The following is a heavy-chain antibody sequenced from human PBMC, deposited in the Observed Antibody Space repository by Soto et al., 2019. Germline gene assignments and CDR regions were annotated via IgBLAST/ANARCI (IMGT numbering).Heavy chain of an antibody. CDR2: IIPIFGTA. CDR1: GGTYSSYA. J-gene: IGHJ4*02. V-gene: IGHV1-69*06. CDR3: ARVKGLYRSSSGALHY. D-gene: IGHD6-6*01. Sequence: QVQLVQSGAEVKKPGSSVKVSCKASGGTYSSYAISWVRQAPGQGLEWMGGIIPIFGTANYAQKFQGRVTITADKSTSTAYMELSSLRSEDTAVYYCARVKGLYRSSSGALHYWGQGTLVTVSS.